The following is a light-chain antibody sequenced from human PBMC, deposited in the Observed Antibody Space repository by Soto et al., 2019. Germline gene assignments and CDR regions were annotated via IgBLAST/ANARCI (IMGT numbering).Light chain of an antibody. J-gene: IGKJ1*01. V-gene: IGKV1-39*01. Sequence: EIQMTQSPSSLSASVGDRVTITCRASQSLNSYLNWYQQKPGKAPELLIYGASTLQSGVPSRFSGSASGTDFTLTITSLQPEDFATYYCQQSFSTPWTFGQGTKVDI. CDR2: GAS. CDR1: QSLNSY. CDR3: QQSFSTPWT.